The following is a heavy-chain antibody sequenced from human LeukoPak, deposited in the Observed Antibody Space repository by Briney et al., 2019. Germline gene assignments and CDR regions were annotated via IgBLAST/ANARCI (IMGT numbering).Heavy chain of an antibody. J-gene: IGHJ6*02. CDR1: GYTFTSYD. V-gene: IGHV1-8*01. CDR2: MNPNSGNT. D-gene: IGHD3-22*01. Sequence: ASVKVSCKASGYTFTSYDINWVRQATGQGLEWMGWMNPNSGNTGYAQKFQGRVTVTRNTSIGTAYMELSSLRSEDTAVYYCARALYYYDSSGYSTHYYYYGMDVWGQGTTVTVSS. CDR3: ARALYYYDSSGYSTHYYYYGMDV.